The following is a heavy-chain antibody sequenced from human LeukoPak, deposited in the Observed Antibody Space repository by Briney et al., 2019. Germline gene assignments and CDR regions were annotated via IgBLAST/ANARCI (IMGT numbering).Heavy chain of an antibody. CDR1: GFTFSTYD. CDR2: ISSDGGST. D-gene: IGHD3-16*01. Sequence: GGSLRLSCAASGFTFSTYDMHWVRQAPGKGLEYVSSISSDGGSTYYAKSVKGRFTISRDISKNTLYLQMNSLRAEDTAVYYCARVGDEVAYTRGYLDYWGQGTLVTVSS. V-gene: IGHV3-64*01. CDR3: ARVGDEVAYTRGYLDY. J-gene: IGHJ4*02.